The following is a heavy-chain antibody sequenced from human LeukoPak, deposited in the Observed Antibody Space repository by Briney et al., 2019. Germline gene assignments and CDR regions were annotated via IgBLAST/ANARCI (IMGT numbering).Heavy chain of an antibody. D-gene: IGHD6-13*01. CDR2: INHSGST. Sequence: SETLSLTCAVYGGSFSGYYWSWIRQPPGKGLEWIGEINHSGSTNYNPSLKSRVTISVDTSKNQFSLKLSSVTAADTAVYYCARALSAAGTGYGMDVWGQGTTVTVSS. J-gene: IGHJ6*02. V-gene: IGHV4-34*01. CDR3: ARALSAAGTGYGMDV. CDR1: GGSFSGYY.